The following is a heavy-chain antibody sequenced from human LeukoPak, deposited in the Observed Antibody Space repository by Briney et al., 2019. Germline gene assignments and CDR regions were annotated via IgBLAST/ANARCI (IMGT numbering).Heavy chain of an antibody. Sequence: GGSLRLSCAASGFTFSSYGMNWVRQAPGKGLEWVSSISSSSSYIYYADSVKGRFTISRDNAKNSLYLQMNSLRAEDTAVYYCASSSSWYLGSWFDPWGQGTLVTVSS. V-gene: IGHV3-21*01. D-gene: IGHD6-13*01. CDR2: ISSSSSYI. CDR3: ASSSSWYLGSWFDP. J-gene: IGHJ5*02. CDR1: GFTFSSYG.